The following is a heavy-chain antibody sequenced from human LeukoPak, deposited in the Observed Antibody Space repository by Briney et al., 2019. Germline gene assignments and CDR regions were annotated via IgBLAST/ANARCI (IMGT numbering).Heavy chain of an antibody. CDR3: ARDRCSSTSCYTGYMDV. J-gene: IGHJ6*03. D-gene: IGHD2-2*02. CDR2: IYYSGST. CDR1: GGSISSYY. V-gene: IGHV4-59*01. Sequence: TSETLSLTCTVSGGSISSYYWSWIRQPPGKGLEWIRYIYYSGSTNYNPSLKSRVTISVDTSKNQFSLKLSSVTAADTAVYYCARDRCSSTSCYTGYMDVWGKGTTVTVSS.